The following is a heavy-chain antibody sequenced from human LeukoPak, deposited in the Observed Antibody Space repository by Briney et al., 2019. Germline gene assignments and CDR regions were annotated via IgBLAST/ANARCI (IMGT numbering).Heavy chain of an antibody. V-gene: IGHV3-23*01. CDR1: GFTFITYA. J-gene: IGHJ4*02. CDR3: AKDYSFVPTVTTVSRYFDY. Sequence: PGGSLRLSCAVSGFTFITYAMSWVRRAPGKGLEWVSAISRSGDSTYFADSVKGRFTISRDNSKNTLYLQMNSLRPEDTAVYYCAKDYSFVPTVTTVSRYFDYWGQGTLVTVSS. CDR2: ISRSGDST. D-gene: IGHD4-17*01.